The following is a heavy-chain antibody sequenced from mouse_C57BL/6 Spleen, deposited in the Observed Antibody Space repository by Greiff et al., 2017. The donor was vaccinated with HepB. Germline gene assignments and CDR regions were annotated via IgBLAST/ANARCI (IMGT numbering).Heavy chain of an antibody. V-gene: IGHV1-78*01. Sequence: VQLQQSDAELVKPGASVKISCKVSGYTFTDHTIHWMKQRPEQGLEWIGSIYPRDGSTKYNEKFQGKATLTADKSSSTAYMQLNSLTSEDSAVYFCAREGDYYYGSSWYFDVWGTGTTVTVSS. CDR2: IYPRDGST. CDR1: GYTFTDHT. D-gene: IGHD1-1*01. J-gene: IGHJ1*03. CDR3: AREGDYYYGSSWYFDV.